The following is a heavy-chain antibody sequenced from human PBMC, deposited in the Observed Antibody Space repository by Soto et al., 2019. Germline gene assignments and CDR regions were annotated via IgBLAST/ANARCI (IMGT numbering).Heavy chain of an antibody. CDR1: GFTFRSYS. Sequence: EVQLVESGGGLVKPGGSLRLSCAASGFTFRSYSMNWVRQAPGKGLEWVSAISYSSTFIYYADSVKGRFTISRDDAKNSLHLQMNSLRAEDTAVYYCAREGGYSPDYWGQGTLVTVSS. V-gene: IGHV3-21*01. CDR2: ISYSSTFI. CDR3: AREGGYSPDY. D-gene: IGHD5-18*01. J-gene: IGHJ4*02.